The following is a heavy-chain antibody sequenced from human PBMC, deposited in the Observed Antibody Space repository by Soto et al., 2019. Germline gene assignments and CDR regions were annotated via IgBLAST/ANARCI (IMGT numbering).Heavy chain of an antibody. CDR2: IIPILGIA. V-gene: IGHV1-69*02. Sequence: QVQLVQSGAEVKKPGSSVKVSCKASGGTFSSYTISWVRQAPGQGLEWMGRIIPILGIANYAQKFQGRVTITADKSPSTDYMELTSLRSEDPAVYYCARPPHYYYYGMDVWGPGTTVTVSS. J-gene: IGHJ6*02. CDR1: GGTFSSYT. CDR3: ARPPHYYYYGMDV.